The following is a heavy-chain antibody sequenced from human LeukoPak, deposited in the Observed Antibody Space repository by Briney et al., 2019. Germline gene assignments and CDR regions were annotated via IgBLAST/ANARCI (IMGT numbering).Heavy chain of an antibody. CDR1: GFTFSSYA. CDR3: ARDELDSSSLSSPGI. J-gene: IGHJ3*02. CDR2: ISYDGSNK. Sequence: GGSLRLSCAASGFTFSSYAMHWVRQAPGKGLEGVAVISYDGSNKYYADSVKGRFTISRDNSKNTLYLQMNSLRAEDTAVYYCARDELDSSSLSSPGIWGQGTMVTVSS. V-gene: IGHV3-30*04. D-gene: IGHD6-6*01.